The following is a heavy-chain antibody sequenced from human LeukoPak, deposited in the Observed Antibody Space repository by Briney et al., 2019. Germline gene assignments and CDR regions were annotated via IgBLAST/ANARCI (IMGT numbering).Heavy chain of an antibody. V-gene: IGHV3-23*01. CDR1: GFTFSTYA. CDR3: AKEPRIAGPTRFDY. Sequence: GGSLRLSCTASGFTFSTYAMSWVRQAPGKGLEWVSGISGSGGTTYYADSVKGRFTISRDNSKNTLYLQMNSLRAEDTAVYYCAKEPRIAGPTRFDYWGQGTLVTVSS. J-gene: IGHJ4*02. CDR2: ISGSGGTT. D-gene: IGHD6-13*01.